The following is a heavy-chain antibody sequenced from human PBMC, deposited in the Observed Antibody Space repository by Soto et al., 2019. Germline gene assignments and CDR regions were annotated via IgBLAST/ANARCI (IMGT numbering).Heavy chain of an antibody. CDR3: AKGDNLGPKTGYAFDP. D-gene: IGHD5-12*01. CDR2: TYFRSKWYN. J-gene: IGHJ5*02. CDR1: GCSVSSNTAS. Sequence: SQTRSVTGAISGCSVSSNTASWNFIRQSPSRGLEWLGRTYFRSKWYNDCAVSVKSRIIINPDTSNNQFSLQLNSVTPEDTAVYFCAKGDNLGPKTGYAFDPWGQGIMVTVSS. V-gene: IGHV6-1*01.